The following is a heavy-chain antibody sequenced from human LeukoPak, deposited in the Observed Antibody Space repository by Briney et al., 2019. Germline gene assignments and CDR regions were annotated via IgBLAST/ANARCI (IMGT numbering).Heavy chain of an antibody. CDR3: VRVSRVVIKYYFDY. CDR2: IYYSGSA. Sequence: SETLSLTCTVSDGSISSYYWSWIRQPPGKGLEWIGYIYYSGSANYNPSLKSRVTISVDTSTNQFSLKLTSVTAADTAVYYCVRVSRVVIKYYFDYWGQGTLVTVSS. J-gene: IGHJ4*02. D-gene: IGHD3-22*01. CDR1: DGSISSYY. V-gene: IGHV4-59*01.